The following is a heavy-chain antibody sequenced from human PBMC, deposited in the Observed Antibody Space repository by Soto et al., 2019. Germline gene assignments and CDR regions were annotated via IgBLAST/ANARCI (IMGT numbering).Heavy chain of an antibody. CDR1: GGSLNNVTFY. D-gene: IGHD6-19*01. J-gene: IGHJ4*02. CDR2: IYFSGST. Sequence: SETLSLTCTVSGGSLNNVTFYWAWIRQPPGRGLEWIGSIYFSGSTYYNPSLKSRVTISVDTSKNQFSLNLSSVTAADTAVYYCAKQYTNGWYVLDDWGQGALVTVSS. V-gene: IGHV4-39*01. CDR3: AKQYTNGWYVLDD.